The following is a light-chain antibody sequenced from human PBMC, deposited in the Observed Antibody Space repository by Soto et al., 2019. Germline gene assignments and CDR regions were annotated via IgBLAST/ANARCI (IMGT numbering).Light chain of an antibody. CDR3: CSYGGSFPYV. CDR1: GSNIGTYE. Sequence: QSVLTQPPSVSGAPGQTVTISCTGSGSNIGTYEVHWYQQLPGVAPKLLIQHNFNRPSGVPDRFSGSKSGNTASLTISGLQAEDEADFFCCSYGGSFPYVFGTGTKLTVL. J-gene: IGLJ1*01. CDR2: HNF. V-gene: IGLV1-40*01.